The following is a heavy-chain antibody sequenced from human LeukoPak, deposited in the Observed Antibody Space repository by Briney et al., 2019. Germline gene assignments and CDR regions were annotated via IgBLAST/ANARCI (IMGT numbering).Heavy chain of an antibody. J-gene: IGHJ6*02. CDR3: ARDGRIPNYYYYGMDV. CDR2: ISGSGGST. CDR1: GFTFSSYA. V-gene: IGHV3-23*01. D-gene: IGHD1-26*01. Sequence: GGFLRLSCAASGFTFSSYAMSWVRQAPGKGLEWVSAISGSGGSTYYADSVKGRFTISRDNSKNTLYLQMNSLRAEDTAVYYCARDGRIPNYYYYGMDVWGQGTTVTVSS.